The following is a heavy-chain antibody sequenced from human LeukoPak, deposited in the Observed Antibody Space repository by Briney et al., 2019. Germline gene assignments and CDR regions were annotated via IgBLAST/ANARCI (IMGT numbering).Heavy chain of an antibody. J-gene: IGHJ6*02. V-gene: IGHV3-23*01. CDR1: GLTFNNYA. CDR2: ISKSGDHS. CDR3: ATSWGPDTSAFRWGRDGMDV. D-gene: IGHD3-16*01. Sequence: GGSLRLSCAVSGLTFNNYAMSWVRQAPGKGLEWVSAISKSGDHSYYAASAKGRFTIYRDNSKNTQYLQMNSLRAEDTAVYYCATSWGPDTSAFRWGRDGMDVWGQGTTVIVS.